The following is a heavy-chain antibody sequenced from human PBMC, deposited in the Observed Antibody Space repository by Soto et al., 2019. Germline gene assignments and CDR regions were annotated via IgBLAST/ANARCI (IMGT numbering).Heavy chain of an antibody. D-gene: IGHD3-10*01. CDR2: ITAYNGNT. Sequence: GASVKVSCKASGYTFPSYGLTWVRQAPGQGLEWMGWITAYNGNTNCAQKLQGRVTMTTDTSTSTAYVELRSLRSDDTAVYYCARSYYTSGSYSAFDYWGQGTLVTVSS. V-gene: IGHV1-18*01. J-gene: IGHJ4*02. CDR3: ARSYYTSGSYSAFDY. CDR1: GYTFPSYG.